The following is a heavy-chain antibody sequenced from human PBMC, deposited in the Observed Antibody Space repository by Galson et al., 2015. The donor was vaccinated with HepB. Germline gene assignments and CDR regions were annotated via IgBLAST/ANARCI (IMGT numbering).Heavy chain of an antibody. V-gene: IGHV3-30*18. CDR2: ISYDGSNK. CDR3: AKAGSYCSSTSCYFYPPYYFDY. CDR1: GFTFSSYG. J-gene: IGHJ4*02. D-gene: IGHD2-2*01. Sequence: SPRLSCAASGFTFSSYGVHWVRQAPGKGLEWVAVISYDGSNKYYADSVKGRFTISRDNSKNTLYLQMNSLRAEDTAVYYCAKAGSYCSSTSCYFYPPYYFDYWGQGTLVTVSS.